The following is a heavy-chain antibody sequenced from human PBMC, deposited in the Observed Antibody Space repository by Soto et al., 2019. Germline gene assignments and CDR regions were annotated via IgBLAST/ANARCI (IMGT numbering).Heavy chain of an antibody. CDR1: GGSISSSSYY. D-gene: IGHD4-17*01. Sequence: SETLSLTCTVSGGSISSSSYYWGWIRQPPGKGLEWIGSIYYSGSTYYNPSLKSRVTISVDTSKNQFSLKLSSVTAADTAVYYCATQWPSYGDCDYWGQGTLVTVSS. CDR3: ATQWPSYGDCDY. V-gene: IGHV4-39*01. CDR2: IYYSGST. J-gene: IGHJ4*02.